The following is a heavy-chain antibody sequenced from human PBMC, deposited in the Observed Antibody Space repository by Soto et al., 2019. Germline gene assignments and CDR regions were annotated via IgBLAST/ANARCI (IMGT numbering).Heavy chain of an antibody. CDR3: ARDREMATGYYYYGMDV. CDR1: GYTFTSFY. J-gene: IGHJ6*02. D-gene: IGHD5-12*01. CDR2: INPSGGST. V-gene: IGHV1-46*01. Sequence: GASVKISCKASGYTFTSFYMHWMRQAPGQGLEWMGIINPSGGSTSYAQKFQGRVTMTRDTSTSTVYMELSSLRSEDTAVYYCARDREMATGYYYYGMDVWGQGTTVTVSS.